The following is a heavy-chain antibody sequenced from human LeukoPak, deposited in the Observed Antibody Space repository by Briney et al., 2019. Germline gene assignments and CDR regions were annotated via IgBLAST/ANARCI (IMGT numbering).Heavy chain of an antibody. CDR1: GGSISSYY. V-gene: IGHV4-59*08. CDR3: ARHVAYYDFWSGRHYYGTDV. Sequence: SETLSLTCTVSGGSISSYYWSWIRQPPGKGLEWIGYIYYSGSTNYNPSLKSRVTISVDTSKNQFSLKLSSVTAADTAVYYCARHVAYYDFWSGRHYYGTDVWGQGTTVTVSS. J-gene: IGHJ6*02. CDR2: IYYSGST. D-gene: IGHD3-3*01.